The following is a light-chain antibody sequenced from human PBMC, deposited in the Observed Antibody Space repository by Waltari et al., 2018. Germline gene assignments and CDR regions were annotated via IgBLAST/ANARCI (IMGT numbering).Light chain of an antibody. CDR3: GADHGTGSNFVYV. CDR1: SDYSNPK. J-gene: IGLJ1*01. V-gene: IGLV9-49*01. CDR2: VGTGGIVG. Sequence: QPVLTQPPSASASLGASVTLTCTLSSDYSNPKVDWYQQRPGKGPRFVMRVGTGGIVGYKGDGIPDRFSGLGSGMNRYLTIKNIQEEDESDYHCGADHGTGSNFVYVFGTGTKVTVL.